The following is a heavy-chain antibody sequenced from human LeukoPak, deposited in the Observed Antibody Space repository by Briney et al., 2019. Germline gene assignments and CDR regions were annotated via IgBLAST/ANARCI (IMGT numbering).Heavy chain of an antibody. J-gene: IGHJ4*02. V-gene: IGHV3-33*01. Sequence: GRSLRLSCAASGFTFSSYGMHWVRQAPGKGLEWVAVIWYDGSNKYYADSVKGRFTISRDNAKNSLYLQMNSLRAEDTAVYYCARDPETGTTLNWGQGTLVTVSS. CDR3: ARDPETGTTLN. CDR2: IWYDGSNK. D-gene: IGHD1-1*01. CDR1: GFTFSSYG.